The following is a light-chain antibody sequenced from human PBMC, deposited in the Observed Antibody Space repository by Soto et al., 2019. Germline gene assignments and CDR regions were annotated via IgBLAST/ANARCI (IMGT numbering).Light chain of an antibody. CDR1: QGLNTN. CDR2: GAS. J-gene: IGKJ3*01. Sequence: IQLTQSPSSLSASVGDRVTITCRASQGLNTNLAWYQQKPGKAPHLLIYGASTLQKGVPSRFSGNGSGTDFTLTISSLQPEDLATYYCQQSNNYFTFGPGTKVDIK. CDR3: QQSNNYFT. V-gene: IGKV1-9*01.